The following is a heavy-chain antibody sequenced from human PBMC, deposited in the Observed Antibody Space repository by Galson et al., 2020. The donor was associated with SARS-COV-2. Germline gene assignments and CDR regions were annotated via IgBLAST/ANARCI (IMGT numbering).Heavy chain of an antibody. D-gene: IGHD6-19*01. J-gene: IGHJ4*02. CDR1: GFTFSYYA. CDR2: VSYDGTNK. V-gene: IGHV3-30*04. CDR3: STLSSGPLDF. Sequence: QLGGSLKLSCAASGFTFSYYALHWVRQAPGKGLEWVALVSYDGTNKYYADSVKGRFTISRDNFKHTLYLQMNSLRPEDTAVYYCSTLSSGPLDFWGQGTLVAVSS.